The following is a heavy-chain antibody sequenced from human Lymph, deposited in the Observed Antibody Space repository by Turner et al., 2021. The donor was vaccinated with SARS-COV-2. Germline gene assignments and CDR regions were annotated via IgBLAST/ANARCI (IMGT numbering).Heavy chain of an antibody. CDR2: INPNSGGT. J-gene: IGHJ6*02. Sequence: QVQLVQSGAEVKKPWASVKVSCKASGYTFTGYYMHWVRQAPGQGLEWMGWINPNSGGTNYAQKFQGRVTMTRDTSISTAYMELSRLRSDDTDVYYCARDVERYNDFWSGYSGGYGLDVWGQGTTVTVSS. V-gene: IGHV1-2*02. CDR1: GYTFTGYY. D-gene: IGHD3-3*01. CDR3: ARDVERYNDFWSGYSGGYGLDV.